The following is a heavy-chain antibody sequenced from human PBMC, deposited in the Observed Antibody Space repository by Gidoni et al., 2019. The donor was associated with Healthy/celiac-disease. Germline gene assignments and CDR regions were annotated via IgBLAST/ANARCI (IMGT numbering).Heavy chain of an antibody. J-gene: IGHJ4*02. D-gene: IGHD5-18*01. CDR3: ARDGNSHGYWDPLGYY. Sequence: EVQLVESGGGLVQPGGSLRLSCSASGFPFSSYWMSWVRQAPGKGLEWVANIKEDGSEKYYVDSVKGRFTISRDNAKNSLYLQMNSLRAEDTAVYYCARDGNSHGYWDPLGYYWGQGTLVTVSS. CDR2: IKEDGSEK. CDR1: GFPFSSYW. V-gene: IGHV3-7*01.